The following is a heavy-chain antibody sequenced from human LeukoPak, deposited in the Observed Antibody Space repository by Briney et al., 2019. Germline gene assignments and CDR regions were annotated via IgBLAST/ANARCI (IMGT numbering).Heavy chain of an antibody. V-gene: IGHV1-69*05. CDR1: GGTFSSYA. D-gene: IGHD3-22*01. CDR3: ARDYYYDSSGYAS. CDR2: IIPIFGTA. Sequence: SVKVSCKASGGTFSSYAISWVRQAPGQGLEWMGRIIPIFGTANYAQKFQGRVTITTDESTSAAYMELSSLRSEDTAVYYCARDYYYDSSGYASWGQGTLVTVSS. J-gene: IGHJ4*02.